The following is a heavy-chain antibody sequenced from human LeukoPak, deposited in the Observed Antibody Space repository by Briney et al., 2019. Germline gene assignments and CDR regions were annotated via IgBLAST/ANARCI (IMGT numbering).Heavy chain of an antibody. CDR1: GYTFTGYY. V-gene: IGHV1-2*02. D-gene: IGHD6-19*01. Sequence: ASVKVSCKASGYTFTGYYMHWVRQAPGQGLEWMGWINPNSGGTNFAQKFQGRVTLTRDTSISTTYMELGRLTSDDTAVYYCARDLGISGWYAPPLGYFDYWGQGTLVTVSS. CDR2: INPNSGGT. CDR3: ARDLGISGWYAPPLGYFDY. J-gene: IGHJ4*02.